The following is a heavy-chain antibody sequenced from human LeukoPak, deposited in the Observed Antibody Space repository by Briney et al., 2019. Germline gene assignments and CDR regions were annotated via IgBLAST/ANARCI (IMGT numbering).Heavy chain of an antibody. CDR1: GGTFSSYA. D-gene: IGHD5-12*01. CDR2: IIPIVDTT. V-gene: IGHV1-69*04. Sequence: SVKVSCKASGGTFSSYAISWMRQAPGQGLEWMGRIIPIVDTTNYAQKFQGRVTMTADKSTTTAYMEMRSLRSEDTAMYYCARSSGYDLVFDSWGQGTLVTVSS. CDR3: ARSSGYDLVFDS. J-gene: IGHJ4*02.